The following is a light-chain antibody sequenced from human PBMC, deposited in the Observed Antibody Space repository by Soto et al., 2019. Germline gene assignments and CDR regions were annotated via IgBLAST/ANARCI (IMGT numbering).Light chain of an antibody. J-gene: IGLJ1*01. V-gene: IGLV1-47*01. CDR3: ATWATSLTGYV. CDR2: RNN. CDR1: SSNIGSNY. Sequence: QSVLTQPPSASGTPGQRVTISGSGSSSNIGSNYVYWYQQIPGTAPKLLISRNNQRPSGVPDRFSDSKSGTSVSLAISGLRSEDEADYYFATWATSLTGYVFGTGTKVTVL.